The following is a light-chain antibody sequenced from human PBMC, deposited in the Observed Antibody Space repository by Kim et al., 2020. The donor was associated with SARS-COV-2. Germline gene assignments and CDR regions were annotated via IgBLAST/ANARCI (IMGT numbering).Light chain of an antibody. J-gene: IGLJ3*02. V-gene: IGLV3-1*01. CDR3: QAWDSSTNWV. CDR2: QDS. CDR1: KLGDKY. Sequence: SYELTQPPSVSVSPGQTASITCSGDKLGDKYACWYQQKPGQSPVVVIYQDSKRPSGIPERFSGSNSGNTATLTISGTQAMDEADYYCQAWDSSTNWVFGGGTQLTVL.